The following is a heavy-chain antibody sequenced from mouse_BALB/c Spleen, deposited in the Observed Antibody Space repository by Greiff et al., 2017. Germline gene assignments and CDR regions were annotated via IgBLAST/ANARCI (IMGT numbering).Heavy chain of an antibody. J-gene: IGHJ4*01. D-gene: IGHD2-1*01. CDR2: ISDGGSYT. CDR3: ARDGKDAMDY. V-gene: IGHV5-4*02. Sequence: EVQVVESGGGLVKPGGSLKLSCAASGFTFSDYYMYWVRQTPEKRLEWVATISDGGSYTYYPDSVKGRFTISRDNAKNNLYLQMSSLKSEDTAMYYCARDGKDAMDYWGQGTSVTVSS. CDR1: GFTFSDYY.